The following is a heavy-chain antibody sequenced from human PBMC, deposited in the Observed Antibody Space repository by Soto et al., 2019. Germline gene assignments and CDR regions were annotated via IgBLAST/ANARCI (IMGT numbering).Heavy chain of an antibody. CDR2: ISGSGGST. J-gene: IGHJ4*02. V-gene: IGHV3-23*01. CDR1: GFTFSSYA. D-gene: IGHD3-22*01. CDR3: ARAPGGVTMIVVVISRPFFDY. Sequence: GGSLRLSCAASGFTFSSYAMSWVRQAPGKGLEWVPAISGSGGSTYYADSAKGRFTISRDNSKNTLYLQMNSLRAEDTAVYYCARAPGGVTMIVVVISRPFFDYWGQGTLVTVSS.